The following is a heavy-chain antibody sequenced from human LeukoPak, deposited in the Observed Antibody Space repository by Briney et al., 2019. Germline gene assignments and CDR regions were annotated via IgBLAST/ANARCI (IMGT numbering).Heavy chain of an antibody. Sequence: SETLSLTCTVSGGSISSYYWSWIRQPAGKGLEWIGRIYTSGSTNYNPSLKSRVTMSVDTSKNQFSLKLSSVTAADTAVYYCARSGYNVFPYYYGMDVWGQGTTVTDSS. D-gene: IGHD5-24*01. CDR3: ARSGYNVFPYYYGMDV. CDR1: GGSISSYY. CDR2: IYTSGST. J-gene: IGHJ6*02. V-gene: IGHV4-4*07.